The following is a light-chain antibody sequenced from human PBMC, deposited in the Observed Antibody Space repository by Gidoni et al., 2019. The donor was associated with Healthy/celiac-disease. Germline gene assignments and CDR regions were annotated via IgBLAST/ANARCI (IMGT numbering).Light chain of an antibody. J-gene: IGKJ2*02. CDR1: QSISSW. V-gene: IGKV1-5*03. CDR2: TAS. Sequence: IELTQPHSTLSASVGDRVTIPCRASQSISSWLAWYQQKPGKDPKLLIYTASSLESGVPSRSSGSGSGTEFTLTISSLQPDDFATYYCQQYNSYPCTCGEGTKVEIK. CDR3: QQYNSYPCT.